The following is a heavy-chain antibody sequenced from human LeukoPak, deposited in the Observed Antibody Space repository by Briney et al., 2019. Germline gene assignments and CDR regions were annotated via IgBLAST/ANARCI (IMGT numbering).Heavy chain of an antibody. CDR1: GGSISSSNW. D-gene: IGHD3/OR15-3a*01. Sequence: SETLSLTCAVSGGSISSSNWWSWVRQPPGKGLEWIGEIYHSGSTNYNPSLKSRVTISVDKSKNQFSLKLSSVTAADTAVYYCARRRRPIFGLDPVWYFDLWGRGTLVTVSS. J-gene: IGHJ2*01. V-gene: IGHV4-4*02. CDR2: IYHSGST. CDR3: ARRRRPIFGLDPVWYFDL.